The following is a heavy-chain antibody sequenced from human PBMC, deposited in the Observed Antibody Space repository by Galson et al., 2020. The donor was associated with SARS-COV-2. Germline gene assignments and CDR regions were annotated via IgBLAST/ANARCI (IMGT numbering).Heavy chain of an antibody. CDR1: GYTFSSYV. CDR2: MNPNSGNT. D-gene: IGHD3-10*01. V-gene: IGHV1-8*02. Sequence: ASVKVSCKASGYTFSSYVIHWVRQDPGQRLEWMGWMNPNSGNTGYAQKFQGRVTMTRNTSISTAYMELSSLRSEDTAVYYCARGQWFGELTPFDYWGQGTLVTVSS. CDR3: ARGQWFGELTPFDY. J-gene: IGHJ4*02.